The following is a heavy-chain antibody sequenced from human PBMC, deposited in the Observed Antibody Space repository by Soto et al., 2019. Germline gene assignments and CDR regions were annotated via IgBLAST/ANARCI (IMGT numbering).Heavy chain of an antibody. CDR3: AAQEVGGTSVSTFDP. CDR2: IYYSGST. V-gene: IGHV4-39*01. Sequence: QLHLRESGPGLVKPSETLSLTCTVSGGSITSSSYYWGWIRQPPGKGLEWIGTIYYSGSTYYNPSRESRVTISVDTSKNQFTLNLSSVTAAYRAVYYCAAQEVGGTSVSTFDPWGHGTLVTVSS. D-gene: IGHD1-26*01. J-gene: IGHJ5*02. CDR1: GGSITSSSYY.